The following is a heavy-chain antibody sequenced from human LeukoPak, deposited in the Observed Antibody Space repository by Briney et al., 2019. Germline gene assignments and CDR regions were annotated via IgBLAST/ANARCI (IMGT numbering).Heavy chain of an antibody. Sequence: SETLCLTCAVSGVSISSSSYYWGWIRQPPGKGLGWVVSIYYSGRTYYNPSPKSQATITVDTSKNQSSLKLSSGTAANTAVYYCARHQDYYGSGSYGPYHWGQGILVTVSS. CDR3: ARHQDYYGSGSYGPYH. V-gene: IGHV4-39*07. CDR1: GVSISSSSYY. D-gene: IGHD3-10*01. J-gene: IGHJ5*02. CDR2: IYYSGRT.